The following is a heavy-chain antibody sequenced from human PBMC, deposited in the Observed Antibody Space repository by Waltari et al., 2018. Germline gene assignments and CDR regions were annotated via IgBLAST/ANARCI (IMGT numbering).Heavy chain of an antibody. D-gene: IGHD2-15*01. CDR3: DLGLLDDAFDI. CDR2: IIPSFGTA. V-gene: IGHV1-69*05. Sequence: QVQLVQSGAEVKKPGSSVKVSCKASGGTFSSYAISWVRQAPAQGLEWMGRIIPSFGTANYAQKFQGRVTITTDESTSTAYMELSSLRSEDTAVYYCDLGLLDDAFDIWGQGTMVTVSS. J-gene: IGHJ3*02. CDR1: GGTFSSYA.